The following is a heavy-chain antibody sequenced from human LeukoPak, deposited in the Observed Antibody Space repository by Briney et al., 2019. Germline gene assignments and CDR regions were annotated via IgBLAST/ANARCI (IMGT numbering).Heavy chain of an antibody. CDR2: MNPNSGNT. D-gene: IGHD3-3*01. CDR3: ARGRTTIFGVGNWFDP. CDR1: GYTFTGYY. V-gene: IGHV1-8*02. Sequence: ASVKVSCKASGYTFTGYYMHWVRQAPGQGLEWMGWMNPNSGNTGYAQKFQGRVTMTRNTSISTAYMELSSLRSEDTAVYYCARGRTTIFGVGNWFDPWGQGTLVTVSS. J-gene: IGHJ5*02.